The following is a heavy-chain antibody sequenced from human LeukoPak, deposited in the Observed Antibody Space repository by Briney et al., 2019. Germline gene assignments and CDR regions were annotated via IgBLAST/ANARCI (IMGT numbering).Heavy chain of an antibody. J-gene: IGHJ4*02. V-gene: IGHV3-21*01. Sequence: GGSLRLSCAASGFTFSSYSMNWVRQAPGKGLEWVSSISSSSSYIYYADSVKGRFTISRDNAKNSLYLQMNSLRAEDTAVYYCAAYSIAAVGNEYYFDYWGQGTLVTVSS. CDR2: ISSSSSYI. CDR3: AAYSIAAVGNEYYFDY. CDR1: GFTFSSYS. D-gene: IGHD6-13*01.